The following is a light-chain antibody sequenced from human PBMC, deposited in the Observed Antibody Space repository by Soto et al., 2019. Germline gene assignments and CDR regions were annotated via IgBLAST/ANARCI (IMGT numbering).Light chain of an antibody. J-gene: IGKJ2*02. CDR2: DAS. V-gene: IGKV1-5*01. CDR3: QPPRT. Sequence: DIQMTQSPSTLSASVGDRVTITCRASQSISSWLAWYQQKPGKAPKLLIYDASSLESGVPSRFSGSGSETEFSHRICRLQPDDFANYYRQPPRTFGQGTKLE. CDR1: QSISSW.